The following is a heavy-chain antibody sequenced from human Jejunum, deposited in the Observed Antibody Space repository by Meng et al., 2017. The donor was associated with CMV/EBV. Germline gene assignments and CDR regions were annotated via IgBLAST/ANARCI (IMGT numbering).Heavy chain of an antibody. CDR3: AKGSSSPY. Sequence: LTLSCAASGFTFSDYYMSWIRQAPGKGLEWVSYISDSGRTKYYADSVTGRFTISRDNAKNSLYLEMNNLRAEDTAVYYCAKGSSSPYWGQGTLVTVSS. J-gene: IGHJ4*02. D-gene: IGHD2-2*01. V-gene: IGHV3-11*01. CDR2: ISDSGRTK. CDR1: GFTFSDYY.